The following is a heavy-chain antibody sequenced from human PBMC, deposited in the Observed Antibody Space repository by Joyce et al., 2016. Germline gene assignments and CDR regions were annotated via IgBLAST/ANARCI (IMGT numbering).Heavy chain of an antibody. Sequence: EVQVAEYGGGLVKPGGSLRLSCAASGFTFNVAWMTWVRQAPGKGLEWGGRIKSKTRGEATEYAAPVKGRCTISRDDSKNTVTLQMNGLRTEDTAVYFCAADVAEVGFGKLDHWGQGTLVTVSS. CDR3: AADVAEVGFGKLDH. D-gene: IGHD3-10*01. CDR1: GFTFNVAW. CDR2: IKSKTRGEAT. J-gene: IGHJ4*02. V-gene: IGHV3-15*01.